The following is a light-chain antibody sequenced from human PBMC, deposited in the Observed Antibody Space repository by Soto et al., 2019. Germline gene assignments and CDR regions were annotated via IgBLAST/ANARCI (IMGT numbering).Light chain of an antibody. J-gene: IGKJ4*01. V-gene: IGKV3-11*01. Sequence: ETVLAQSPATLSLSPGERATLSCRASRSVSSYLAWYQQKPGQAPRLLIYDASNRASGIPARFSGSGSGTDFTLTISSLEPEDFAVYYCQQRGNWPPTFGGGTRGEIK. CDR1: RSVSSY. CDR2: DAS. CDR3: QQRGNWPPT.